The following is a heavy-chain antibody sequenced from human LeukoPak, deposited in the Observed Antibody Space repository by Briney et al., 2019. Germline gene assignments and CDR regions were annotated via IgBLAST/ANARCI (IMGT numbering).Heavy chain of an antibody. J-gene: IGHJ1*01. CDR1: GGSISSGSYY. Sequence: SQTLSLTCTVSGGSISSGSYYWSWIRQPAGKGLEWIGRIYTSGSTNYNPSLKSRVTISVDTSKNQFSLKLSSVTAADTAVYYCAGEGLSRAEYFQHWGQGTLSPSPQ. CDR3: AGEGLSRAEYFQH. CDR2: IYTSGST. V-gene: IGHV4-61*02.